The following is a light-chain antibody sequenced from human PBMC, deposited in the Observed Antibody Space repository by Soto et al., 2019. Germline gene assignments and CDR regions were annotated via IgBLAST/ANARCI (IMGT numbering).Light chain of an antibody. J-gene: IGKJ1*01. Sequence: VLTQSPLSLPVTTGEPASISCRSSQSLLHSNGNIYLDWYLQKLGQSPQLLISLGSIRASGDPNRFSGSGSGTDFTLKITREESEDVGVYYCMQAIQAPQTVGLGTKVEIK. CDR1: QSLLHSNGNIY. V-gene: IGKV2-28*01. CDR2: LGS. CDR3: MQAIQAPQT.